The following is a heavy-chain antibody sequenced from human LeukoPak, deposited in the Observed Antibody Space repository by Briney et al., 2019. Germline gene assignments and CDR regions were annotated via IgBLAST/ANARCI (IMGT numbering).Heavy chain of an antibody. CDR2: MNANSGNT. CDR1: GYTFTSYD. Sequence: ASVKVSCKASGYTFTSYDINWVRQAAGQGLEWMGWMNANSGNTGYAQKFQGRVTMTRNTSISTAYMELSSLRSEDTAVYYCARAGIAAAGTNYWGQGTLVTVSS. V-gene: IGHV1-8*01. CDR3: ARAGIAAAGTNY. J-gene: IGHJ4*02. D-gene: IGHD6-13*01.